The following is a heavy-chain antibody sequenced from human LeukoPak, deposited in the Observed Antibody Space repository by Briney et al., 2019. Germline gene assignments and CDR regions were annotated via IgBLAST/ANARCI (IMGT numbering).Heavy chain of an antibody. V-gene: IGHV4-59*01. CDR2: IYYSGST. Sequence: SQTLSLTCTVSGGSISSYYWSWVPQPPGKGLEWIGYIYYSGSTNHNPSLRRRGTISVDTSKYQFSLKLKSVTAAYTAVYYCARDHISPGDDFWSGSPYWYFDLWGRGTLVTVSS. CDR3: ARDHISPGDDFWSGSPYWYFDL. CDR1: GGSISSYY. J-gene: IGHJ2*01. D-gene: IGHD3-3*01.